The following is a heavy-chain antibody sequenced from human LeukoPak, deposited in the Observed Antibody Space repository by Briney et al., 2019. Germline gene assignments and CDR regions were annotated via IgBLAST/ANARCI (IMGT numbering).Heavy chain of an antibody. V-gene: IGHV7-4-1*02. J-gene: IGHJ4*02. Sequence: ASVTVSCKASGYTFTSYAMNWVRQAPGQGLEWMGWINTNTGNPTYAQGFTGRFVFSLDTSVSTAYLQISSLKAEDTAVYYCARGGIFYYDSSGYPDYWGQGTLVTVSS. CDR1: GYTFTSYA. D-gene: IGHD3-22*01. CDR2: INTNTGNP. CDR3: ARGGIFYYDSSGYPDY.